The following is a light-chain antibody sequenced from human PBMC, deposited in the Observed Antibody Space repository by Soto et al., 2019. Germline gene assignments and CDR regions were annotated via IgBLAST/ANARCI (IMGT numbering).Light chain of an antibody. V-gene: IGLV1-44*01. Sequence: QSVLTQPPSASGTPGQRVTISCSGSSSNIGSNTVNWYQQLPGTAPKLLIYSNNQRPSGVPDRFSGSKSGTSASLAISGLQSEDEADYYCAAWDDSLNVVFGGGT. CDR3: AAWDDSLNVV. CDR2: SNN. J-gene: IGLJ2*01. CDR1: SSNIGSNT.